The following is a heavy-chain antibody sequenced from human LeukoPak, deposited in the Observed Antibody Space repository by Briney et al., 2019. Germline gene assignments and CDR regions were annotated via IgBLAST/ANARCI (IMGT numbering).Heavy chain of an antibody. J-gene: IGHJ4*02. CDR1: GASINFYY. D-gene: IGHD6-19*01. CDR2: VYYSGSA. CDR3: ARPHIAVAGYYFDD. Sequence: SETLSLTCTVSGASINFYYWSWVRQSPEKALEWIGNVYYSGSANYNPSLQSRVTISVETSKNQFSLKLTSVTAADTAVYYCARPHIAVAGYYFDDWGQGALVTVSS. V-gene: IGHV4-59*01.